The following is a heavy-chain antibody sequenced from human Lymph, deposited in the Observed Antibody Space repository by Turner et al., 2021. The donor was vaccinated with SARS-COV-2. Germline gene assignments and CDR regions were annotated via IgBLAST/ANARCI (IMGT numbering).Heavy chain of an antibody. J-gene: IGHJ4*02. V-gene: IGHV3-43*02. D-gene: IGHD2-15*01. CDR3: AKDPGYCSGGSCYSRTYFDF. CDR2: ISGDGGGT. CDR1: GFTFDDYA. Sequence: ELQLVESGGVVLQPGGSLRPSCAASGFTFDDYAMHWVRQAPGKGLEWVSLISGDGGGTYYADSVKGRFTISRDNSKNSLSLQMNSLRAEDTALYYCAKDPGYCSGGSCYSRTYFDFWGQGTLVTVSA.